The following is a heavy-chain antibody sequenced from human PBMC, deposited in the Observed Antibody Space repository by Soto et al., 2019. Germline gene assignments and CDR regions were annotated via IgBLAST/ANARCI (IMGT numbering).Heavy chain of an antibody. D-gene: IGHD1-26*01. CDR1: GGSMNNNY. J-gene: IGHJ6*02. V-gene: IGHV4-59*12. CDR3: ARDIAGLSGYGMDV. CDR2: IYPSGNS. Sequence: SETMSLTCTVSGGSMNNNYWNWIRQTPGKGLEWIGYIYPSGNSKYNPSLKSRVTLSVDTSKNQFYLKLTSVTAADTAIYYCARDIAGLSGYGMDVWSQGTTVT.